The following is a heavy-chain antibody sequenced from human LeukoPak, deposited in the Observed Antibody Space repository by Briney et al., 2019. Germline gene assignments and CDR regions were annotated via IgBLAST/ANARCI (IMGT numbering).Heavy chain of an antibody. CDR3: AIGSSTSCYVCRYYYMDV. CDR2: INPNSGGT. Sequence: ASVKASCKATGYTFTGYYMHWVRQAPGQGLEWMGWINPNSGGTNYAQKFQGRVTMTRDTSISTAYMELSSLRSEDTAVYYCAIGSSTSCYVCRYYYMDVWGKGTTVTVSS. CDR1: GYTFTGYY. J-gene: IGHJ6*03. V-gene: IGHV1-2*02. D-gene: IGHD2-2*01.